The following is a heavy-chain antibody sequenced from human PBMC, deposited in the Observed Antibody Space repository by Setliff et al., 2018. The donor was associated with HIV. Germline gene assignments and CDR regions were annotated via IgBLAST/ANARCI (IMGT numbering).Heavy chain of an antibody. Sequence: SETLSLTCTVSGGSINSGSYYWSWIRQPAGKGLEWIGNIYTSGSTNYNPSLKSRVTISVDTSKNQFSLKLTSVTAADTAVYYCARAPYYDFWSGYFSLTNLHVFDIWGQGTMVTVSS. J-gene: IGHJ3*02. CDR2: IYTSGST. D-gene: IGHD3-3*01. CDR3: ARAPYYDFWSGYFSLTNLHVFDI. V-gene: IGHV4-61*09. CDR1: GGSINSGSYY.